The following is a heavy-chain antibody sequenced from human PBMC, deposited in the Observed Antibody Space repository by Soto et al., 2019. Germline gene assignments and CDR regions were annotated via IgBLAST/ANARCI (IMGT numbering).Heavy chain of an antibody. Sequence: GGSLRLSCAASGVTFSSYAMHWVRQAPGKGLEWVAVISYDGSNKYYADSVKGRFTISRDNSKNTLYLQMNSLRAEDTAVYYCARDPLWGTAMVLWYFDLWGRGTLVTVS. CDR3: ARDPLWGTAMVLWYFDL. D-gene: IGHD5-18*01. J-gene: IGHJ2*01. CDR1: GVTFSSYA. CDR2: ISYDGSNK. V-gene: IGHV3-30-3*01.